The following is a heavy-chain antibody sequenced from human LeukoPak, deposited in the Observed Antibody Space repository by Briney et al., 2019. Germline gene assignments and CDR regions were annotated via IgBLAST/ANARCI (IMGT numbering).Heavy chain of an antibody. V-gene: IGHV1-69*06. CDR1: GYTFTGHY. J-gene: IGHJ3*02. Sequence: ASVKVSCKASGYTFTGHYMHWVRQAPGQGLEWMGGVIPLFGTAHYTQKFQGRVTFTADKSTTTAYMELRGLESDDTAVYYCARDSFTVTHPQHDAFDIWGQGTMLTVSS. D-gene: IGHD4-17*01. CDR3: ARDSFTVTHPQHDAFDI. CDR2: VIPLFGTA.